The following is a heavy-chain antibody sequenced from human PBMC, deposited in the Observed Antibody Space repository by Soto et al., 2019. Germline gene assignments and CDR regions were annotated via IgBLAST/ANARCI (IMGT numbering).Heavy chain of an antibody. CDR2: ISSSSSYT. CDR3: ARERNAAGYSGGWPVVDY. J-gene: IGHJ4*02. CDR1: GFTFSDYY. V-gene: IGHV3-11*06. Sequence: QVQLVESGGGLVKPGGSLRLSCAASGFTFSDYYMSWIRQAPGKGLEWVSYISSSSSYTNYADSVKGRFTISRDNAKNSLYLQMNSLRAEDTAVYYCARERNAAGYSGGWPVVDYWGQGTLVTVSS. D-gene: IGHD6-19*01.